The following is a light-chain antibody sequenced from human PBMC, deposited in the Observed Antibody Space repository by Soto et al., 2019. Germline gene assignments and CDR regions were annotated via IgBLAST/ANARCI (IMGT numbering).Light chain of an antibody. CDR3: TSYAGSNNPVV. Sequence: QSVLTQPTSASGSPGQSVTISCTGTSSDIGSYNYVSWYQQHPDKAPKLMIFEVNERPSGVPDRFSGSKSGNTASLTVSGLQAEDEADYYCTSYAGSNNPVVFGGGTKLPVL. CDR2: EVN. J-gene: IGLJ2*01. CDR1: SSDIGSYNY. V-gene: IGLV2-8*01.